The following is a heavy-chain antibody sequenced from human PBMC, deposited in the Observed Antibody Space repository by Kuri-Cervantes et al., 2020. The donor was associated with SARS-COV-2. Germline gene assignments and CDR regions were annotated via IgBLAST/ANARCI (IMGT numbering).Heavy chain of an antibody. CDR1: GFTFSSYD. CDR2: IGTAGDT. D-gene: IGHD3-3*01. CDR3: ARDRHDFWSGYRYYYYYYMDV. Sequence: GESLKISCAASGFTFSSYDMHWVRQATGKGLEWVSAIGTAGDTYYPGSVKGRFTISRENAKNSLYLQMNSLRAEDTAVYYCARDRHDFWSGYRYYYYYYMDVWGKGTTVTVSS. V-gene: IGHV3-13*04. J-gene: IGHJ6*03.